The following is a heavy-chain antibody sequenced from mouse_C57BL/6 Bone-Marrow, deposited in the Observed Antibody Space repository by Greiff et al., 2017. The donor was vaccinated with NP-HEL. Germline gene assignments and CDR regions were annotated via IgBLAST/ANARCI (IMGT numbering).Heavy chain of an antibody. V-gene: IGHV1-59*01. D-gene: IGHD2-1*01. CDR2: IDPSDSYT. CDR1: GYTFTSYW. CDR3: AREEGSTYYFDY. Sequence: VQLQQPGAELVRPGTSVKLSCKASGYTFTSYWMHWVKQRPGQGLEWIGVIDPSDSYTNYNQKFKGKATLTVDTSSSTAYMQLSSLTSEDSAVYYCAREEGSTYYFDYWGQGTTLTVSS. J-gene: IGHJ2*01.